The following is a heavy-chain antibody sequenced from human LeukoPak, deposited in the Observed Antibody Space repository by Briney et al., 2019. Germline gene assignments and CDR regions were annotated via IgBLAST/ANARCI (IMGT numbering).Heavy chain of an antibody. CDR3: ARLVYYYGSGSYFLDY. J-gene: IGHJ4*02. CDR1: GGSISSYY. D-gene: IGHD3-10*01. CDR2: IYYSGST. V-gene: IGHV4-59*01. Sequence: PSETLSLTCTVSGGSISSYYWSWIRQPPGKGLEWIGYIYYSGSTNYNPSLKSRVTISVDTSKNQFSLKLSSVTAADTAVYYCARLVYYYGSGSYFLDYWGQGTLVTVSS.